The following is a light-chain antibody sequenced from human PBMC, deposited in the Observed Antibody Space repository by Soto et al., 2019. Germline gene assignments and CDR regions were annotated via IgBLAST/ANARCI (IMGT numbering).Light chain of an antibody. CDR3: AAWDDSLNGPM. J-gene: IGLJ3*02. CDR1: SSNIGGNT. V-gene: IGLV1-44*01. Sequence: QSVLTQPPSASGTPGQRVTISCSGSSSNIGGNTVTWYHHLPGTAPKVLIYNNDQRPSGVPDRVSGSKSGTSASLTISELQSEDEADYYCAAWDDSLNGPMFGGGTKVTVL. CDR2: NND.